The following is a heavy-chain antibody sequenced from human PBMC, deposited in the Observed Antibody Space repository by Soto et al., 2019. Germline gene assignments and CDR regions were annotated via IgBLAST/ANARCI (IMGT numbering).Heavy chain of an antibody. V-gene: IGHV3-13*01. Sequence: EVQLVESGGGLVQPGGSLRLSCAASGFTFSSYDMHWVRQATGKGLEWVSAIGTAGDTYYPGSVKGRFTISRENAKNSLYLQMNSLRAGDTAVYYCARGAGYSSGWYTGAFDIWGQGTMVTVSS. CDR2: IGTAGDT. J-gene: IGHJ3*02. CDR1: GFTFSSYD. D-gene: IGHD6-19*01. CDR3: ARGAGYSSGWYTGAFDI.